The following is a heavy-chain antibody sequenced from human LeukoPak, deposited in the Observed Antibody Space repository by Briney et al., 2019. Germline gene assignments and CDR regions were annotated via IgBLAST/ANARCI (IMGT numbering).Heavy chain of an antibody. CDR1: GFTFSSYG. V-gene: IGHV3-23*01. D-gene: IGHD3-10*01. CDR3: AKERGPRQGLDY. CDR2: IDTSGGTT. Sequence: PVGSLRLSCAASGFTFSSYGMTWVRHAPGKGPESVSAIDTSGGTTWYADSVKGRFTISRDNAKNTLYMQMISLRAEDTAIYYCAKERGPRQGLDYWGQGTLVTVSS. J-gene: IGHJ4*02.